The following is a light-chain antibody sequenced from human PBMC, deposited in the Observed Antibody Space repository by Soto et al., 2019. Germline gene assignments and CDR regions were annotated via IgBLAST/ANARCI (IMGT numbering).Light chain of an antibody. V-gene: IGLV2-14*01. CDR2: EVN. Sequence: ALAQPASVSGSPGQSITISCTGTSSDIGGYSYVSWYQQHPGKAPKLMIYEVNNRPSGISDRFSGSKSGNTASLTISGLQAEDEADYYCISYTSTSTLVFGTGTKVTVL. J-gene: IGLJ1*01. CDR1: SSDIGGYSY. CDR3: ISYTSTSTLV.